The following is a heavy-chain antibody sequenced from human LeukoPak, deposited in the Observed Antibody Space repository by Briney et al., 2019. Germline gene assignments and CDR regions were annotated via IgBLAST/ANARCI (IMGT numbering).Heavy chain of an antibody. CDR1: GFTFSSYA. V-gene: IGHV3-23*01. CDR2: ISGSGGST. D-gene: IGHD4-17*01. J-gene: IGHJ5*02. Sequence: GGSLRLSCAASGFTFSSYAMSWVRQAPGKGLEWVSAISGSGGSTYYADSVKGRFTISRDNSKNTLYLQMNSLGAEDTAVYYCASMTTVTTNWFDPWGQGTLVTVSS. CDR3: ASMTTVTTNWFDP.